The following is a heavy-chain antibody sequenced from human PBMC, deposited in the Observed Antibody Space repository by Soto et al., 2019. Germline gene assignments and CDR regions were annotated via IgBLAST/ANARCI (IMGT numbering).Heavy chain of an antibody. CDR3: ARLQAAMPAAAGMDV. CDR2: IYPGDSDT. J-gene: IGHJ6*02. D-gene: IGHD2-2*01. Sequence: GESLKISCKGSGYIFTNSWIGWVRRMPGKGLEWMGIIYPGDSDTRYSPSFQGQVTISADKSITTAYLQWSSLTASDTAMYYCARLQAAMPAAAGMDVWGQGTAVTVSS. V-gene: IGHV5-51*01. CDR1: GYIFTNSW.